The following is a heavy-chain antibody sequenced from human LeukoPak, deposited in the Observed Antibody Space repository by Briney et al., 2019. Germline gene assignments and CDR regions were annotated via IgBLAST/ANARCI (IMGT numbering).Heavy chain of an antibody. V-gene: IGHV4-34*01. D-gene: IGHD2-2*01. CDR1: GGSFSGYY. Sequence: PSETLSLTCAVYGGSFSGYYWSWIRQPPGKGLEWIGEINHSGSTNYNPSLKSRVTISVDTSKNQFSLKLSSVTAADTAVYYCARNSSAPARADYWGQGTLVTVSS. CDR3: ARNSSAPARADY. J-gene: IGHJ4*02. CDR2: INHSGST.